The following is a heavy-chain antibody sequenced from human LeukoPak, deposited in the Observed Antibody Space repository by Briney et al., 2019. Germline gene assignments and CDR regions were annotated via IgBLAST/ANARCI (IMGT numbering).Heavy chain of an antibody. CDR2: FYYSGST. CDR3: ASGPGGDWFDP. CDR1: GDSIISSSYY. Sequence: ASETLSLTCTVSGDSIISSSYYWGWIRQPPGKGLEWIGSFYYSGSTYYNPSLKSRVTISVDASKNQFSLQLNSVTPEDTAVYYCASGPGGDWFDPWGQGTLVTVSS. V-gene: IGHV4-39*01. D-gene: IGHD3-10*01. J-gene: IGHJ5*02.